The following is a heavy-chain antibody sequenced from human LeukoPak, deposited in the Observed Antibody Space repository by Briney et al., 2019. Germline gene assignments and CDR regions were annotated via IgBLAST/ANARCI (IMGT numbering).Heavy chain of an antibody. CDR2: INHSGST. J-gene: IGHJ5*02. D-gene: IGHD4-17*01. V-gene: IGHV4-34*01. CDR1: GGSFSGYY. CDR3: ARLIGDYVRLKYNWFDP. Sequence: SETLSLTCAVYGGSFSGYYWSWIRQPPGKGLEWIGEINHSGSTNYNPSLKSRVTISVDTSKNQFSLKLSSVTAADTAVYYCARLIGDYVRLKYNWFDPWGQGTLVTVSS.